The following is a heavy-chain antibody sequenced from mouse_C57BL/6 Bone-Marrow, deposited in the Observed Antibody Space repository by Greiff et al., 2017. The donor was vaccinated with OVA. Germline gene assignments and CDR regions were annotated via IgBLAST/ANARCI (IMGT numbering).Heavy chain of an antibody. CDR3: ARDYYGSSSWYFDD. CDR2: SRNKANDYTT. J-gene: IGHJ1*03. Sequence: EVQGVESGGGLVQSGRSLRLSCATSGFTFSDFYMEWVRQAPGKGLEWIAASRNKANDYTTEYSASVKGRFIVSRDTSQSILYLQMNALRAEDTSIYYCARDYYGSSSWYFDDWGTGTTVTVSS. D-gene: IGHD1-1*01. V-gene: IGHV7-1*01. CDR1: GFTFSDFY.